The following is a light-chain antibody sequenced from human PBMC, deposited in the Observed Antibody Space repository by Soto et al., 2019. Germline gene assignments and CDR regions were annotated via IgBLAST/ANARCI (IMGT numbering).Light chain of an antibody. CDR2: EVS. J-gene: IGLJ1*01. CDR1: SSDVGGYNY. Sequence: QSALTQPTSASGSPGQSVTISCTGTSSDVGGYNYVSWYQQHPGKAPKVMIYEVSKRPSGVPDRFSGSKSGTTASLTVSGLQGEDEADYYCSSFAASNSYVFGTGTKVTDL. CDR3: SSFAASNSYV. V-gene: IGLV2-8*01.